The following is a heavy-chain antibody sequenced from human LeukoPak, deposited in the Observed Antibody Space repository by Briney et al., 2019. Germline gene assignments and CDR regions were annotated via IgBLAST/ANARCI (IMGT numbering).Heavy chain of an antibody. V-gene: IGHV1-2*02. CDR1: GGTFSSYA. CDR3: ARMGVGATKKFDY. J-gene: IGHJ4*02. D-gene: IGHD1-26*01. Sequence: ASVKVSCKASGGTFSSYAISWVRQAPGQGLEWMGWINPNSGGTNYAQKFQGRVTMTRDTSISTAYMELSRLRSDDTAVYYCARMGVGATKKFDYWGQGTLVTVSS. CDR2: INPNSGGT.